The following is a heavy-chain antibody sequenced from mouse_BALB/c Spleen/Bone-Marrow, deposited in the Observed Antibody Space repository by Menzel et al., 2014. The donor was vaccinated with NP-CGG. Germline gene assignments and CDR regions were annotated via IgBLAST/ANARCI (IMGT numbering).Heavy chain of an antibody. V-gene: IGHV1-18*01. D-gene: IGHD1-1*01. J-gene: IGHJ3*01. CDR1: GYSFTGYT. Sequence: VQLQQSGPELVKPGASMKISCKASGYSFTGYTMNWVKQSHGKNLEWIGLINPYNGGTNYNQKFKGKATLTVDKSSSTAYMELLSLTSEDSAVYYCARDYYGFSYGFAYWGQGTLVTVSA. CDR2: INPYNGGT. CDR3: ARDYYGFSYGFAY.